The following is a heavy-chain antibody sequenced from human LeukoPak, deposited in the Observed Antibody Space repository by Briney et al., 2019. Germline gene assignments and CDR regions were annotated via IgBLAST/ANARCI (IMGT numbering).Heavy chain of an antibody. J-gene: IGHJ5*02. D-gene: IGHD6-6*01. V-gene: IGHV3-48*04. CDR1: GFTFSSYG. Sequence: PGGSLRLSCAASGFTFSSYGMHWVRQAPGKGLEWVSYISSSTSTIYYTDSVKGRFTISRDNAKNSLYLQMNSLRAEDTAVYYCAKDNGGSSSSPSHPWGQGTLVTVSS. CDR3: AKDNGGSSSSPSHP. CDR2: ISSSTSTI.